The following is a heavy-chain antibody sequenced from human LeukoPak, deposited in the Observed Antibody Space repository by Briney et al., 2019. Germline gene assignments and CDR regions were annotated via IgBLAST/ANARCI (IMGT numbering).Heavy chain of an antibody. J-gene: IGHJ4*02. V-gene: IGHV1-18*01. CDR1: GYTFTSYG. Sequence: ASVKVSCKASGYTFTSYGINWVRQAPGQGLEWMGWISAYNGNTNYAQKLQGRVTMTTDTSTSTAYMELRSLRSDDTAVYYCAREGSITMVRGVINYWGQGTLVTVSS. D-gene: IGHD3-10*01. CDR3: AREGSITMVRGVINY. CDR2: ISAYNGNT.